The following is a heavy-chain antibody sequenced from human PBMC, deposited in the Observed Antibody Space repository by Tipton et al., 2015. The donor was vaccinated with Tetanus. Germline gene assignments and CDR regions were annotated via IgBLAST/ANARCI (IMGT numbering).Heavy chain of an antibody. D-gene: IGHD6-13*01. V-gene: IGHV1-69*01. CDR2: IIPIFGTA. Sequence: QVQLVQSGAEVKKPGASVKVSCKASGGTFSSYAISWVRQAPGQGLEWMGGIIPIFGTANYAQKFQGRVTITADESTSTAYMELSSLRSEDTAVYYCARGHPHIAAAGTWRYYYGMDVWSQGTTVTVSS. CDR3: ARGHPHIAAAGTWRYYYGMDV. CDR1: GGTFSSYA. J-gene: IGHJ6*02.